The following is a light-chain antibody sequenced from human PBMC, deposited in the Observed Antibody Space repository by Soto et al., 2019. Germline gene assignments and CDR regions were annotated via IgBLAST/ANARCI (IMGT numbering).Light chain of an antibody. CDR1: HSVGTK. J-gene: IGKJ1*01. V-gene: IGKV3-15*01. CDR2: DAS. Sequence: EIVMTQSPATLSVSPAESATLSCRASHSVGTKLAWYQQRPGQAPRLLISDASTRATSISARFSGSGSVTQFTLTISSLQSEDIALYYCHQYSKWPQTFGQGTKVDIK. CDR3: HQYSKWPQT.